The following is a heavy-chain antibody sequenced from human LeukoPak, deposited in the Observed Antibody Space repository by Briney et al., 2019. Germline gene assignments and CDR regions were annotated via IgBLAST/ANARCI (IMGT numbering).Heavy chain of an antibody. J-gene: IGHJ4*02. Sequence: SETLSLTCAVYGGSFSGYYWSWIRQPPGEGLEWIGEINHSGSTNYNPSLKSRVTISVDTSKNQFSLKLSSVTAADTAVYYCARFCYDSSGYHMIFDYWGQGTLVTVSS. D-gene: IGHD3-22*01. CDR3: ARFCYDSSGYHMIFDY. CDR2: INHSGST. CDR1: GGSFSGYY. V-gene: IGHV4-34*01.